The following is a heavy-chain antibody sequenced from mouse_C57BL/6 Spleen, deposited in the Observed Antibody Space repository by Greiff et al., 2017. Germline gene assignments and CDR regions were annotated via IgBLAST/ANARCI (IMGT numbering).Heavy chain of an antibody. CDR2: IDPSDSYT. CDR1: GYTFTSYW. Sequence: QVQLQQPGAELVMPGASVKLSCKASGYTFTSYWMHWVKQRPGQGLEWIGEIDPSDSYTNYNQKFKGKSTLTVDKSSSTAYMQLSSLTSEDSAVYYCARNSNPYYFDYWGQGTTLTVSS. CDR3: ARNSNPYYFDY. J-gene: IGHJ2*01. D-gene: IGHD2-5*01. V-gene: IGHV1-69*01.